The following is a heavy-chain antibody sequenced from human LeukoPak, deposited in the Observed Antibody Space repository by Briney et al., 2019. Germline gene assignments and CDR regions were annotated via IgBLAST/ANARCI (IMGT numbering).Heavy chain of an antibody. J-gene: IGHJ4*02. CDR2: ISWNSGSI. Sequence: GGSLRLSCAASGFTFSTYALSWVRQAPGKGLEWVSGISWNSGSIGYADSVKGRFTISRDNAKNSLYLQMNSLRAEDTALYYCAKARDGCFDYWGQGTLVTVSS. CDR1: GFTFSTYA. CDR3: AKARDGCFDY. V-gene: IGHV3-9*01. D-gene: IGHD5-24*01.